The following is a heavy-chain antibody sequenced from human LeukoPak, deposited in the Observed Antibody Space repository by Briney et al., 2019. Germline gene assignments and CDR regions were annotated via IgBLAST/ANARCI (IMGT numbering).Heavy chain of an antibody. D-gene: IGHD3-22*01. V-gene: IGHV1-2*02. CDR3: TSDTYYYDSTGLGHWFDP. Sequence: GASVKVSCKASGYTFTGYYMHWVRQAPGQGLEWMGWINPNSGGTNYAQKFQGRVTMTWDTSISTAYMELSSLRSDDTAVYYCTSDTYYYDSTGLGHWFDPWDQGTLVTVSS. J-gene: IGHJ5*02. CDR1: GYTFTGYY. CDR2: INPNSGGT.